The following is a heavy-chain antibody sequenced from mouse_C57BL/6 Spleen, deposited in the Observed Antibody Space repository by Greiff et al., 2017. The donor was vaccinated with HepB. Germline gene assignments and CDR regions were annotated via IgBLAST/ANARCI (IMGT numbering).Heavy chain of an antibody. Sequence: QVQLKESGAELVKPGASVKMSCKASGYTFTSYWITWVKQRPGQGLEWIGDIYPGSGSTNYNEKFKSKATLTVDTSSSTAYMQLSSLTSEDSAVYYCARSGYDYDEAWFAYWGQGTLVTVSA. J-gene: IGHJ3*01. V-gene: IGHV1-55*01. D-gene: IGHD2-4*01. CDR3: ARSGYDYDEAWFAY. CDR1: GYTFTSYW. CDR2: IYPGSGST.